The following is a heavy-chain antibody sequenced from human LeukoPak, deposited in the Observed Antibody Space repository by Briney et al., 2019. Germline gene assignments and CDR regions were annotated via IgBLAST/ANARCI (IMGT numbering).Heavy chain of an antibody. CDR3: AKDDDYGDVPLDY. CDR1: GFTFSSYA. Sequence: GGSLRLSCAASGFTFSSYAMSWVRQAPGKGLEWVSAISGSGGSTYYADSVKGRFTISGDNSKNTLYLQMNSLRAEDTAVYYCAKDDDYGDVPLDYWGQGTLVTVSS. V-gene: IGHV3-23*01. J-gene: IGHJ4*02. CDR2: ISGSGGST. D-gene: IGHD4-17*01.